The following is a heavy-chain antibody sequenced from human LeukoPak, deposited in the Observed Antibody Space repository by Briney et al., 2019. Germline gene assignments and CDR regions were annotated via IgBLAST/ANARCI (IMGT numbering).Heavy chain of an antibody. V-gene: IGHV4-59*08. CDR1: GGSISSYY. CDR2: IYYSGST. Sequence: PSETLSLTCTVSGGSISSYYWSWIRQPPAKGLEWIGYIYYSGSTNYNPSLKSRVTISVDTSKNQFSLKLGSVTAADTAVYYCARQNSSGWFPPPFDYWGQGTLVTVSS. CDR3: ARQNSSGWFPPPFDY. J-gene: IGHJ4*02. D-gene: IGHD6-19*01.